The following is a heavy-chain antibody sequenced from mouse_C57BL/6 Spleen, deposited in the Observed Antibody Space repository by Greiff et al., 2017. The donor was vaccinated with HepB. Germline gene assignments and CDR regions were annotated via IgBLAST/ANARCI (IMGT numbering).Heavy chain of an antibody. CDR3: AREASYYSNHAWFAY. CDR2: IHPNSGST. Sequence: VQLQQPGAELVKPGASVKLSCKASGYTFTSYWMHWVKQRPGQGLEWIGMIHPNSGSTNYNEKFKSKATLTVDKSSSTAYMQLSSLTSEDSAVYYCAREASYYSNHAWFAYWGQGTLVTVSA. CDR1: GYTFTSYW. V-gene: IGHV1-64*01. J-gene: IGHJ3*01. D-gene: IGHD2-5*01.